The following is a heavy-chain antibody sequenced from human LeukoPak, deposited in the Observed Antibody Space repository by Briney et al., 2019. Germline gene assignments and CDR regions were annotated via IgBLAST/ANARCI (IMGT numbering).Heavy chain of an antibody. V-gene: IGHV3-33*08. CDR3: ARDSIPSASGSCYFDN. CDR1: GFTFSTYG. J-gene: IGHJ4*02. D-gene: IGHD3-10*01. Sequence: GRSLRLSCAASGFTFSTYGMHWVRQAPGKGLEWVAVIYYDGSNKNYENSVKDRFTISRDNSKNTLYLQMNSLRAEDTAVYYCARDSIPSASGSCYFDNWGQGTLITVSS. CDR2: IYYDGSNK.